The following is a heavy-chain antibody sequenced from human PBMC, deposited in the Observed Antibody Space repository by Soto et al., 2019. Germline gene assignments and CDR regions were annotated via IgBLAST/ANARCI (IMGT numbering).Heavy chain of an antibody. V-gene: IGHV3-15*07. CDR3: RVWFGEFFSPDS. CDR1: GFTFSNAW. D-gene: IGHD3-10*01. J-gene: IGHJ4*02. CDR2: IKSKTDGGTS. Sequence: EVQLVESGGGLVKPGGSLRLSCAASGFTFSNAWMNWVRQAPGKGLEWVGRIKSKTDGGTSDYATPVKSRFTISRDDSKNMLYLQMKNLKTGDPAVYYCRVWFGEFFSPDSRGRGTLVSVSP.